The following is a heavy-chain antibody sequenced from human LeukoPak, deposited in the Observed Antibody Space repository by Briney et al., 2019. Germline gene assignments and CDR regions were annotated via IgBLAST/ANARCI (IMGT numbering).Heavy chain of an antibody. CDR1: GESFSGYY. CDR2: INHSGST. CDR3: ARGWRYYFDY. Sequence: SETLSLTCAVYGESFSGYYWSWIRLPPGKGLEWIGEINHSGSTNYNPSLKSRVTISVDTSKNQFSLKLSSVTAADTAVYYCARGWRYYFDYWGQGTLVTVSS. V-gene: IGHV4-34*01. D-gene: IGHD1-14*01. J-gene: IGHJ4*02.